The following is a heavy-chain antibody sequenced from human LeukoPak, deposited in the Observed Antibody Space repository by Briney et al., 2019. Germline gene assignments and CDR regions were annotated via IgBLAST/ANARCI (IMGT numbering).Heavy chain of an antibody. Sequence: PSETLSLTCTVSGGSISSGDYYWSWIRQPPGKGLEWIGYIYYSGSTYYNPSLKSRVTISVDTSKNQFSLKVNSVTAADTAVYYCARRYSSGWRFDYWGQGTLVTVSS. CDR2: IYYSGST. D-gene: IGHD6-19*01. V-gene: IGHV4-30-4*01. CDR1: GGSISSGDYY. J-gene: IGHJ4*02. CDR3: ARRYSSGWRFDY.